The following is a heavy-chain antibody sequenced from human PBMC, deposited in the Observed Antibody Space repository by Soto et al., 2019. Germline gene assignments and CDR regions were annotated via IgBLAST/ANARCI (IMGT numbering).Heavy chain of an antibody. CDR3: ARQRPSVVTQAYFDV. Sequence: SETLSLSCPDHGDSISRRRYYWGWIRDPRGKGLEWIGSIYYSGSTYNNPSLRSRSSMSIDTSKDQFSLKLKSVTAADTALYFCARQRPSVVTQAYFDVWGPGSLVTVSS. D-gene: IGHD2-21*02. J-gene: IGHJ4*02. V-gene: IGHV4-39*01. CDR2: IYYSGST. CDR1: GDSISRRRYY.